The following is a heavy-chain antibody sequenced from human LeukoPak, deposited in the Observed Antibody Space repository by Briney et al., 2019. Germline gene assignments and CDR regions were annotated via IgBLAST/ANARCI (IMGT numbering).Heavy chain of an antibody. J-gene: IGHJ4*02. D-gene: IGHD5-12*01. V-gene: IGHV3-23*01. CDR1: GFTFSGYG. Sequence: PGASLRLSCAASGFTFSGYGMSWVRQAPGKGLEWVSAISGGGGSTDYADSVKGRFTISRDNSKNTLYPQMNSMRAEDKAVYYCAKEGDIVATTREFAYSGQGTLVTGSS. CDR3: AKEGDIVATTREFAY. CDR2: ISGGGGST.